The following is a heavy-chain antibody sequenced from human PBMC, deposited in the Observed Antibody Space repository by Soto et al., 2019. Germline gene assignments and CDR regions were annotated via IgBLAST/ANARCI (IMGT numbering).Heavy chain of an antibody. V-gene: IGHV3-15*07. Sequence: GGSLRLSCAASGFTFSNAWMNWVRQAPGKGLEWVGRIKSKTDGGTTDYPAPVKGRFTISRDDSKNTLYLQMNSLKTEDTAVYYCTTEGSHYVCGSYLAFDYWGQGTLVTVSS. D-gene: IGHD3-16*02. J-gene: IGHJ4*02. CDR3: TTEGSHYVCGSYLAFDY. CDR1: GFTFSNAW. CDR2: IKSKTDGGTT.